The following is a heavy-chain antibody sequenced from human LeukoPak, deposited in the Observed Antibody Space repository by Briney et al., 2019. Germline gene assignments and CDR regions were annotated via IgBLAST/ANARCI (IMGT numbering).Heavy chain of an antibody. CDR3: AKGLGYSSFFDY. Sequence: GGSLRLSCAVSGLTFSSYAMSWVRQAPGKGLEWVSGISARGGSTYNADLVKGRFTISRDNSKNTLYLQMNSLRAEDTAVYYCAKGLGYSSFFDYWGQGTLVTVSS. V-gene: IGHV3-23*01. CDR1: GLTFSSYA. D-gene: IGHD6-19*01. J-gene: IGHJ4*02. CDR2: ISARGGST.